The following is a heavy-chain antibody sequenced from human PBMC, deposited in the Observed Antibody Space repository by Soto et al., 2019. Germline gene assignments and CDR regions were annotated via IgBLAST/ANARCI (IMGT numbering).Heavy chain of an antibody. J-gene: IGHJ5*02. Sequence: SQTLSLTCAISGDSVSSNSAAWNWIRQSPSRGLGWLGRTYYRSKWYNDYAVSVKSRITINPDTSKNQFSLQLNSVTPEDTAVYYCARGLWSGYYNFGWFDPWGQGTLVTVSS. V-gene: IGHV6-1*01. CDR1: GDSVSSNSAA. CDR3: ARGLWSGYYNFGWFDP. D-gene: IGHD3-3*01. CDR2: TYYRSKWYN.